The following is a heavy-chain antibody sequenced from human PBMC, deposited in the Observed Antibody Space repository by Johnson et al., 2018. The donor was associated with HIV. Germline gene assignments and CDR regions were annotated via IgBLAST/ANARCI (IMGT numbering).Heavy chain of an antibody. Sequence: VQLVESGGGLVQPGGSLRLSCAASGFTVSRNYMSWVRQAPGKGLEWVSVIYSGGSTYYADSVKGRFTISRDNSKNTLYLQMNSLRAEDTAVYYCARLAAAGTNDAFDIWGQGTMVTVSS. D-gene: IGHD6-13*01. CDR3: ARLAAAGTNDAFDI. V-gene: IGHV3-66*04. CDR2: IYSGGST. CDR1: GFTVSRNY. J-gene: IGHJ3*02.